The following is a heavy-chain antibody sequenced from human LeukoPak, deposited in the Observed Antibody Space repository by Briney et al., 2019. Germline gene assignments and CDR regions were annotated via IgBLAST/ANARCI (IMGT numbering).Heavy chain of an antibody. CDR1: GFAFSSYA. J-gene: IGHJ4*02. Sequence: PGGSLRLSCAASGFAFSSYAMSWVRQARGKGLEWVSAISGSGGSTYYADSVKGRFTISRDNSKNTLYLQMNSLRAEDTAVYYCAKASYDSSGYCYGRYYFDYWGQGTLVTVSS. CDR2: ISGSGGST. CDR3: AKASYDSSGYCYGRYYFDY. D-gene: IGHD3-22*01. V-gene: IGHV3-23*01.